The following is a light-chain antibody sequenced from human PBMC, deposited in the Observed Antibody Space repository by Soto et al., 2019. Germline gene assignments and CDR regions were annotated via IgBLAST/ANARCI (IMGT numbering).Light chain of an antibody. CDR2: DAS. CDR1: QSVSSN. CDR3: QQYYNWPRT. V-gene: IGKV3-15*01. J-gene: IGKJ2*01. Sequence: EIVMTQSPATLSVSPGERATLSCRASQSVSSNLAWYQQKPGQAPRLLIYDASTRATGVPARFSGSGSGTEFTLTISSLQSEDFAFYYCQQYYNWPRTFGQGTKLEIK.